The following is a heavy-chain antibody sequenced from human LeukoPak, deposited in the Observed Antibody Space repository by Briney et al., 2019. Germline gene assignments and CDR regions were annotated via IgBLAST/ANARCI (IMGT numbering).Heavy chain of an antibody. CDR2: ISGGGANT. CDR3: AKDGGSWLSTGWYYFDY. J-gene: IGHJ4*02. D-gene: IGHD6-19*01. V-gene: IGHV3-23*01. Sequence: PGGSLRLSCEASGFTFNNYAMSWVRQAPGKGLEWVATISGGGANTYYADFVKGRFTISRDNSENTVYLQMKYLRAEDTAIYFCAKDGGSWLSTGWYYFDYWSQGTLVTVSS. CDR1: GFTFNNYA.